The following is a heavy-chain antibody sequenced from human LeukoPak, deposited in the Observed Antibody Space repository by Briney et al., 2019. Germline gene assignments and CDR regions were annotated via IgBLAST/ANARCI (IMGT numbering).Heavy chain of an antibody. CDR2: IYWDDDK. Sequence: SGLTLVNPTQTLTLTCTFSGFSLSTTGVGVGWIRQPPGKALEWLALIYWDDDKRYSPSLESRLTITKDTSKNQVVLTMTNMDPVDTATYYCAHRIAVVAATGGFDYWGQGTLVTVSS. D-gene: IGHD2-15*01. V-gene: IGHV2-5*02. J-gene: IGHJ4*02. CDR3: AHRIAVVAATGGFDY. CDR1: GFSLSTTGVG.